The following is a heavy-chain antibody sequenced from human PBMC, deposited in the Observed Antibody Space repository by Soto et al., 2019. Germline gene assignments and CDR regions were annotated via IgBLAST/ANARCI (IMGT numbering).Heavy chain of an antibody. CDR2: INPSGGST. CDR1: GYTFTSYY. Sequence: ASVKVSCKASGYTFTSYYMHWVRQAPGQGLEWLGIINPSGGSTSYAQKFQGRVTMTRDTSTSTVYMELSSLRSEDTVVYYCARDLCSSTSCYEHYYYGMDVWGQGTTVTVSS. CDR3: ARDLCSSTSCYEHYYYGMDV. J-gene: IGHJ6*02. V-gene: IGHV1-46*01. D-gene: IGHD2-2*01.